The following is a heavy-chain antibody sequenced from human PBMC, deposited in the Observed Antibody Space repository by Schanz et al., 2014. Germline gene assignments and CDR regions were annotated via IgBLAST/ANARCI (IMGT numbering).Heavy chain of an antibody. J-gene: IGHJ5*01. CDR3: SKDKQGNRSDDS. D-gene: IGHD1-26*01. Sequence: VQLLQSGGALVQPGGSLRLSCSASGFTFSTYAMSWARQTPGKGLEWVSSITTGGNTYYRDSVKGRFIVSRDNSKNTLYLEMNRLRVDDTAVYYYSKDKQGNRSDDSWGQGTLVTVSS. V-gene: IGHV3-23*01. CDR1: GFTFSTYA. CDR2: ITTGGNT.